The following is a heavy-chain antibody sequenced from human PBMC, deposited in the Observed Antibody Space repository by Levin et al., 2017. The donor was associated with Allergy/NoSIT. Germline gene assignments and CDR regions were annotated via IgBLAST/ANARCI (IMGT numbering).Heavy chain of an antibody. CDR3: ARDGISGWSRYMDV. V-gene: IGHV4-59*01. J-gene: IGHJ6*03. Sequence: GSLRLSCTVSGGSISSYYWSWIRQPPGKGLEWIGYIYYSGSTNYNPSLKSRVTISVDTSKNQFSLKLSSVTAADTAVYYCARDGISGWSRYMDVWGKGTTVTVSS. D-gene: IGHD6-19*01. CDR1: GGSISSYY. CDR2: IYYSGST.